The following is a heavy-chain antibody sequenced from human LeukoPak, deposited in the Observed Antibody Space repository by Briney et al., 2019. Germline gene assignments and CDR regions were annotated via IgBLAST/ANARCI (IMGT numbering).Heavy chain of an antibody. Sequence: GESLKISCKGSGYSFTNYWIGWVRPMPGKGLEWMGIIYPGDSDTRYSPSFQGQVTISADKSISTAYLQWSSLKASDTAMYYCARLSSSSWPVPYNWFDPWGQETLVTVSS. D-gene: IGHD2-2*01. CDR3: ARLSSSSWPVPYNWFDP. CDR2: IYPGDSDT. CDR1: GYSFTNYW. J-gene: IGHJ5*02. V-gene: IGHV5-51*01.